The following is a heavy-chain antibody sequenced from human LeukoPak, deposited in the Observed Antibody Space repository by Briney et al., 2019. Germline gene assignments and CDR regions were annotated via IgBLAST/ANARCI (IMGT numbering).Heavy chain of an antibody. CDR1: GYTFTSYD. D-gene: IGHD3-16*02. CDR2: MNPNSGNT. CDR3: ARTGALFYDYVWGSYRQPYYFDY. J-gene: IGHJ4*02. V-gene: IGHV1-8*01. Sequence: ASVKVSCKASGYTFTSYDINWVRQATGQGLEWMGWMNPNSGNTGYAQKFQGRVTMTRNASISTAYMELSSLRYEDTAVYYCARTGALFYDYVWGSYRQPYYFDYWGQGTLVTVSS.